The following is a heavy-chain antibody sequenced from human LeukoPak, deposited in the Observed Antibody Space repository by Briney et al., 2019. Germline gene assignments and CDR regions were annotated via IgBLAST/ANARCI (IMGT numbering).Heavy chain of an antibody. Sequence: SETLSLTCTVSGGSISSGTHYYNWIRQHPGKGLEWIGYIYYTGITSYNPSLRGRVSMSVDTSMNQVSLKVTSLTAADTAVYYCAASSGVTLGRFWGQGALVTVS. D-gene: IGHD4/OR15-4a*01. J-gene: IGHJ4*02. CDR1: GGSISSGTHY. CDR2: IYYTGIT. CDR3: AASSGVTLGRF. V-gene: IGHV4-31*03.